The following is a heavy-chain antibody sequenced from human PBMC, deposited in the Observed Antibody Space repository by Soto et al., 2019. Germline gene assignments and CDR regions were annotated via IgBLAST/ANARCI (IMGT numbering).Heavy chain of an antibody. Sequence: GGSLRLSCAASGFTFSSYAMSWVRQAPGKGLEWVSAISGSGGSTYYADSVKGRFTISRDNSKNTLYLQMNSLGAEDTAVYYCAKDKFRMIVPPLDAFDIWGQGTMVTVSS. CDR2: ISGSGGST. CDR3: AKDKFRMIVPPLDAFDI. J-gene: IGHJ3*02. CDR1: GFTFSSYA. D-gene: IGHD3-22*01. V-gene: IGHV3-23*01.